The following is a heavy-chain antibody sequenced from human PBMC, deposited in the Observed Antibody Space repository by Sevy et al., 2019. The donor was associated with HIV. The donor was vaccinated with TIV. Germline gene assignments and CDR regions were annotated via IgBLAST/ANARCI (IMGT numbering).Heavy chain of an antibody. V-gene: IGHV3-48*03. CDR2: ISNSGSII. CDR1: GFTFSSYE. J-gene: IGHJ1*01. D-gene: IGHD6-13*01. CDR3: AREDGSRQYFQY. Sequence: GGSLRLSCVASGFTFSSYEMNWVRQAPGKGLEWVSNISNSGSIIYYEDSVKGRFTISRDNVKNSLYQQMNSLRAEDTAVYYCAREDGSRQYFQYWGQGTLVTVSS.